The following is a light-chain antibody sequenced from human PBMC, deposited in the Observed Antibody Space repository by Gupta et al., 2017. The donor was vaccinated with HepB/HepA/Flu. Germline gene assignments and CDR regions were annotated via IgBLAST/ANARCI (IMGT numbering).Light chain of an antibody. Sequence: DIQMTQSPSSLSASVGDRVTIPCQASQDITNYLNWYQQKPGKAPKLLIYDASNLQTGVPSRFSGSGYGTDFSFTSSSLQPEDIAAYYCHQCENVPSRIFGEGTQMEIK. CDR3: HQCENVPSRI. CDR1: QDITNY. CDR2: DAS. J-gene: IGKJ5*01. V-gene: IGKV1-33*01.